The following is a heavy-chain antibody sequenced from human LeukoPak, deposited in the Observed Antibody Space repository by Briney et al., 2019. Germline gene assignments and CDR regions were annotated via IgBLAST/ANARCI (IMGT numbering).Heavy chain of an antibody. CDR3: ARAIIRGVAPYFDY. J-gene: IGHJ4*02. V-gene: IGHV4-38-2*01. D-gene: IGHD3-10*01. CDR1: GFSISSGFY. Sequence: EPSETLSLTCAVSGFSISSGFYWGWIRQPPGKGLEWIGSIHHSGSTYYNPSLKSRVTISVDTSKNQFSLKLTSVTAADTAVYYCARAIIRGVAPYFDYWGQGTLVTVSS. CDR2: IHHSGST.